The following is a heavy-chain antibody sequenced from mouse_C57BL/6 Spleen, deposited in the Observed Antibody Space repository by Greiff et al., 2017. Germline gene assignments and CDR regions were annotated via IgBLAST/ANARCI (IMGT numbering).Heavy chain of an antibody. V-gene: IGHV3-1*01. Sequence: VQLKESGPGMVKPSQSLSLTCTVTGYSITSGYDWHWIRHFPGNKLEWMGYISYSGSTNYNPSLKSRISITHDTSKNHFFLKLNSVTTEDTATYYCARDGYYGFAYWGQGTLVTVSA. CDR3: ARDGYYGFAY. CDR2: ISYSGST. D-gene: IGHD2-3*01. J-gene: IGHJ3*01. CDR1: GYSITSGYD.